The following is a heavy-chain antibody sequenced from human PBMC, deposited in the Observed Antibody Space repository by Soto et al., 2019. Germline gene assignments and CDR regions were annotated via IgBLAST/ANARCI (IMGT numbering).Heavy chain of an antibody. Sequence: SETLSLTCSVSGDSINSDNYYWGWIRQPPGKGLEWIGSIYYRGNTYYNPSLKTRVTISLDKSKSQFSLKLNSVAAADSAVYFCARLEGLATISYYFDYWGQGTLVTVSS. J-gene: IGHJ4*02. CDR3: ARLEGLATISYYFDY. CDR1: GDSINSDNYY. CDR2: IYYRGNT. V-gene: IGHV4-39*01. D-gene: IGHD3-9*01.